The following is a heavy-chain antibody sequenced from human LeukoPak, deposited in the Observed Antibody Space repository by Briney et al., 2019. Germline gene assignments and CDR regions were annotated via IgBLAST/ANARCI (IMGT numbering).Heavy chain of an antibody. CDR1: GFTFSSYG. V-gene: IGHV3-33*01. CDR2: IWYDGSNK. CDR3: TSLYSSGWYEADY. D-gene: IGHD6-19*01. Sequence: PGGSLRLSCAASGFTFSSYGMHWVRQAPGKGLEWVAVIWYDGSNKYYIDSVKGRSTISRDNSKNTLYLQMNSLRAEDTAEYYCTSLYSSGWYEADYWGQGTLVTVSS. J-gene: IGHJ4*02.